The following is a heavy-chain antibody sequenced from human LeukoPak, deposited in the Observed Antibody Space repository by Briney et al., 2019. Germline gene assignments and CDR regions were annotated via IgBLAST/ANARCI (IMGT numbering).Heavy chain of an antibody. Sequence: SETLSLTCAVYGGSFSGYYWSWIRQPPGKGLEWIGEINHSGSTNYNPSLKSRVTISVDTSKNQSSLKLSSVTAADTAVYYCARGRALYCSGGSCYSPSARYYYYYYMDVWGKGTTVTVSS. J-gene: IGHJ6*03. CDR3: ARGRALYCSGGSCYSPSARYYYYYYMDV. CDR1: GGSFSGYY. D-gene: IGHD2-15*01. CDR2: INHSGST. V-gene: IGHV4-34*01.